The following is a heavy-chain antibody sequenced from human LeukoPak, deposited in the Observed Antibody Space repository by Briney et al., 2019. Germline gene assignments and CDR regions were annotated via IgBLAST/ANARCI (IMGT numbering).Heavy chain of an antibody. CDR3: AKNGQSGFSFDP. CDR2: GNHNGGT. Sequence: SETLSLTCAVYGGSFNGYYWSWIRQSPGKGLEWIGEGNHNGGTKYNPSLKSRVTISADSSKNQFSLKLSFVTAVDSAVYHCAKNGQSGFSFDPWGQGTLVTV. V-gene: IGHV4-34*01. D-gene: IGHD1-26*01. J-gene: IGHJ5*02. CDR1: GGSFNGYY.